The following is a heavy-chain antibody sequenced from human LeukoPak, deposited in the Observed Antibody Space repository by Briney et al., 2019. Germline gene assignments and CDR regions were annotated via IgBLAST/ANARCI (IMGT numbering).Heavy chain of an antibody. CDR2: INVNSGGT. Sequence: ASVKLSCTASGYTFTDDYIHWVRQAPGQGLEWMGWINVNSGGTNYAQKFYARVTMTRDTSISTAYMELTRLRSDDPAVFYCARSPHILTGENFDFWGQGTLVTVSS. D-gene: IGHD3-9*01. CDR3: ARSPHILTGENFDF. V-gene: IGHV1-2*02. CDR1: GYTFTDDY. J-gene: IGHJ4*02.